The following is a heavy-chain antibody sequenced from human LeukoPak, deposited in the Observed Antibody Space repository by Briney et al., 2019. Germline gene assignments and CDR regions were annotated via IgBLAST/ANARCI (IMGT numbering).Heavy chain of an antibody. CDR1: GFTFSSNW. CDR2: INQDGSVK. J-gene: IGHJ5*02. CDR3: AGDRWQQLAGGWFDP. V-gene: IGHV3-7*03. Sequence: PGGSLRLSCAASGFTFSSNWMCWVRQDPGKGLEWVANINQDGSVKNYVDSVKGRFTISRDNAKNSLYLQMNSLRPEDTAFYYCAGDRWQQLAGGWFDPWGQGALVTVSS. D-gene: IGHD6-13*01.